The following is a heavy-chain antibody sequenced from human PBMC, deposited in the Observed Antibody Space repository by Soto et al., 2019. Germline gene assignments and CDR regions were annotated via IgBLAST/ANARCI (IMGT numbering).Heavy chain of an antibody. D-gene: IGHD2-15*01. CDR2: MNPNSGNT. V-gene: IGHV1-8*01. CDR1: GYTFTSFD. Sequence: GASVKVSCKTSGYTFTSFDINWVRQATGQGLEWMGWMNPNSGNTGYAQMFQGRVTMTRNTSISTAYLELSSLRSEDTAVYYCARGPLQYCIGCSCYPLIRFDYWGQGTLVTVSS. CDR3: ARGPLQYCIGCSCYPLIRFDY. J-gene: IGHJ4*02.